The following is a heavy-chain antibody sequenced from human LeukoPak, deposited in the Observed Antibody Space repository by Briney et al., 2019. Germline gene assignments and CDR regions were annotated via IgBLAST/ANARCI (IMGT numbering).Heavy chain of an antibody. CDR2: ISSSSSYI. CDR3: ARGPIVVVPTAME. D-gene: IGHD2-2*01. Sequence: PGGSLRLSCAASGFTFSSYSMNWVRQAPGKGLEWVSSISSSSSYIYYADSVKGRFTISRDNAKNSLYLQMNSLRAEDTAVYYCARGPIVVVPTAMEWGQGTLVTVSS. J-gene: IGHJ4*02. V-gene: IGHV3-21*01. CDR1: GFTFSSYS.